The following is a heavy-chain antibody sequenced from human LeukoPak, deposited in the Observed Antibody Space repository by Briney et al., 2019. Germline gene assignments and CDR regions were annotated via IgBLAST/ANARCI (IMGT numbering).Heavy chain of an antibody. D-gene: IGHD5-24*01. CDR3: AKLLGTATTYDS. Sequence: GGSLRLSCAASGFTFSSYAMSWVRQAPGKGLEWVSVISGSGGSTDYADSVKGRFTISRDNTKSSLYLQMNSLGAEDTAMYYCAKLLGTATTYDSWGQGTRVTVSS. V-gene: IGHV3-23*01. CDR2: ISGSGGST. J-gene: IGHJ4*02. CDR1: GFTFSSYA.